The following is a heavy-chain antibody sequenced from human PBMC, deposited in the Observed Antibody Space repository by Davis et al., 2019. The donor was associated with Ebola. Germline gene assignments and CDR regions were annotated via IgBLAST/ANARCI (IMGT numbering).Heavy chain of an antibody. Sequence: AASVKVSCQASGYTFTSYALHWVRQAPGQRLEWMGWINAGNGYTKYSQNFQDRVTITRDTSASTAYMELSSLRSEDTAVYYCARAAKLGGMDVWGQGSTVTVSS. V-gene: IGHV1-3*01. CDR3: ARAAKLGGMDV. D-gene: IGHD7-27*01. J-gene: IGHJ6*02. CDR2: INAGNGYT. CDR1: GYTFTSYA.